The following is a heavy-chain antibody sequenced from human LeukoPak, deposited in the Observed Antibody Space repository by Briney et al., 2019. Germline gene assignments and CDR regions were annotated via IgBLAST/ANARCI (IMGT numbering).Heavy chain of an antibody. D-gene: IGHD4/OR15-4a*01. J-gene: IGHJ4*02. Sequence: GGSLRLSCAASGFPFSSYSMNWVRQAPGKGLEWVSSIGSTPGHIYYADSVRGRFTISRDNAKNSLYLQMNSLRAEDTAVYYCARRAGAYSHPYDCWGQGTLVTVSS. CDR3: ARRAGAYSHPYDC. CDR2: IGSTPGHI. V-gene: IGHV3-21*01. CDR1: GFPFSSYS.